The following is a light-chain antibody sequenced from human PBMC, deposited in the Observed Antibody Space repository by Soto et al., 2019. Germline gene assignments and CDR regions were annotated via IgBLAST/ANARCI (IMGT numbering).Light chain of an antibody. CDR1: QSISSY. J-gene: IGKJ1*01. CDR3: QQSYCTPRT. CDR2: AAS. Sequence: DIQMTQSPSSLSASVGDRVTITCRASQSISSYLNWYQQKPGKAPKLLIYAASSLQSGVPSRFSGRGSGTDYTIIISSVQVVDLSTYYCQQSYCTPRTFGQGTKVEIK. V-gene: IGKV1-39*01.